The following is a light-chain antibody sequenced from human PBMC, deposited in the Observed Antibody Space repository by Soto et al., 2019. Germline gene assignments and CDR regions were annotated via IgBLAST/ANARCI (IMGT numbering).Light chain of an antibody. CDR2: DAS. Sequence: EIVLTQSPATLSLSPGERATLSCRASQSVSSYLAWYQQKPGQPPRLLIYDASKRAAGIPARFSGSGSRTDFTLTISRLEPEDFAVYYCQQYGSSPWTFGQGTKVDIK. CDR3: QQYGSSPWT. J-gene: IGKJ1*01. CDR1: QSVSSY. V-gene: IGKV3-20*01.